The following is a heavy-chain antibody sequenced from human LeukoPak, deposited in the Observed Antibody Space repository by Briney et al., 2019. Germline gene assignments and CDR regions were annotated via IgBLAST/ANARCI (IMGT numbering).Heavy chain of an antibody. CDR1: GYTFTGYY. Sequence: GASVKVSFKPSGYTFTGYYMHWVRQAPGQGLEWMGWINPNSGATTYAQKFQGRVTMTTDTSVTTAYMELSRLTSDDMAVYYCAREVSPWGSSFDYWGQGTLVTVSS. D-gene: IGHD6-6*01. V-gene: IGHV1-2*02. CDR2: INPNSGAT. J-gene: IGHJ4*02. CDR3: AREVSPWGSSFDY.